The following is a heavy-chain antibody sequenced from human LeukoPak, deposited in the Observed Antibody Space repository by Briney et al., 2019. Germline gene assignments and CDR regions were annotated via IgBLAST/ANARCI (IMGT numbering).Heavy chain of an antibody. Sequence: SQTLFLTCTVSGGSINSYYWSWIRQPPGKGLEWIEYIYYSGSTNYNPSLKSRVTISVDTSNNKFSLKLTSLTAADTAVYYCVRHLSAGRPAFDIWGQGTMVTVSS. J-gene: IGHJ3*02. D-gene: IGHD2-15*01. CDR1: GGSINSYY. CDR3: VRHLSAGRPAFDI. CDR2: IYYSGST. V-gene: IGHV4-59*08.